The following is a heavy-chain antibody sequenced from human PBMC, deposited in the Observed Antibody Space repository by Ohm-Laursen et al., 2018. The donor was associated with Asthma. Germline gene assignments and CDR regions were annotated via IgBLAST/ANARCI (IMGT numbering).Heavy chain of an antibody. V-gene: IGHV4-61*03. Sequence: SDTLSLTYTVSGGSVSSYSFYWTWVRQPPGKGLEWIGYIYDSGYANYSPSLKSRVTISVDTSKNHLSLKLSSLTAADTAVYFCARSRRGGSYPLYYAMDVWGQGTTVTVSS. CDR3: ARSRRGGSYPLYYAMDV. J-gene: IGHJ6*02. CDR2: IYDSGYA. D-gene: IGHD1-26*01. CDR1: GGSVSSYSFY.